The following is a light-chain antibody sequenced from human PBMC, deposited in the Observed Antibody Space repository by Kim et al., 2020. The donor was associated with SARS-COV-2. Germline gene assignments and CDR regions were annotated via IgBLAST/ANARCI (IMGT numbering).Light chain of an antibody. V-gene: IGKV4-1*01. CDR2: WSS. CDR3: HKNYRPPSP. Sequence: DIVMTQSPDSLAVSLGERATINCKSSQSVLHSPNSKNYLGWYQQKSGQPPKLLIYWSSTRESGVPDRFSGSGSGTVFILTTRTLQAEDVAVYCCHKNYRPPSPLGQGTKLKI. J-gene: IGKJ2*01. CDR1: QSVLHSPNSKNY.